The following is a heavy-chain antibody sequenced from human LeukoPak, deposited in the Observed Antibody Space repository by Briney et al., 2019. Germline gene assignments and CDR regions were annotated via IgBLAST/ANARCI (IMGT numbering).Heavy chain of an antibody. V-gene: IGHV3-30-3*01. CDR2: ISYDGSNK. Sequence: GRSLRLSCAASGFTSSSYVMHWVRQAPGKGLEWVAVISYDGSNKYYADSVKGRFTISRDNSKNTLYLQMNSLRAEDTAVYFCARANWAGIEAPATDYWGQGTLVTVSS. CDR3: ARANWAGIEAPATDY. CDR1: GFTSSSYV. D-gene: IGHD2-15*01. J-gene: IGHJ4*02.